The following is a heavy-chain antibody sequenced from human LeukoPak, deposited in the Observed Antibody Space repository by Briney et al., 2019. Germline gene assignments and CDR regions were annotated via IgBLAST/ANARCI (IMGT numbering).Heavy chain of an antibody. CDR2: INPNNGGT. Sequence: DSVKVSCKASGYIFTDNYMHWVRQAPGQGLEWMGWINPNNGGTKYAQKFQGRVTMTRDTSISTAFMELSRLRSDDTATYYCARAGGVPVTTTWGQGTLVTVSS. D-gene: IGHD4-11*01. V-gene: IGHV1-2*02. CDR3: ARAGGVPVTTT. CDR1: GYIFTDNY. J-gene: IGHJ5*02.